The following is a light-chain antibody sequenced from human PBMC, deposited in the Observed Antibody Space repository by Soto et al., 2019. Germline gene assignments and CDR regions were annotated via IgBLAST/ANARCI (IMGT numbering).Light chain of an antibody. V-gene: IGKV3-20*01. CDR2: GAS. CDR1: QSVSSSY. Sequence: EIVLTQSPGILSLSPGERATLSCRASQSVSSSYLAWYQQKPGPAPRLLIYGASSRATGIPARFSGSGSGTDFTLTISRLEPEDFAVYYCQQYGSSPPYTFGQATKLEIK. CDR3: QQYGSSPPYT. J-gene: IGKJ2*01.